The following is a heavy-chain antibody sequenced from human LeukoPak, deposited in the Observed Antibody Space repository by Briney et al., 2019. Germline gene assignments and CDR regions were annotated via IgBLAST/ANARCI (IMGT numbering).Heavy chain of an antibody. CDR1: GFTFSSYW. V-gene: IGHV3-7*01. CDR2: IKQDGSEK. J-gene: IGHJ4*02. Sequence: GGSLRLSCAASGFTFSSYWMSWVRQAPGKGLEWVANIKQDGSEKYYVDSVKGRFTISRDNAKNSLYLQMNSPRAEDTAVYYCARDYYYDFWSGLHFDYWGQGTLVTVSS. CDR3: ARDYYYDFWSGLHFDY. D-gene: IGHD3-3*01.